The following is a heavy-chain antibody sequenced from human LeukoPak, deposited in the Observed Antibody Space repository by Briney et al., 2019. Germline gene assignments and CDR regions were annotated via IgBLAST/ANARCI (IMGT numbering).Heavy chain of an antibody. CDR2: IYTSGST. Sequence: SETLSLTCTVSGCSISSYYWSWIRQPAGKGLEWMGRIYTSGSTNYNASLKSRVTMSVDTSKNKFSLKLSSVTAADTAVYYCAREPRSGWSYYYGMDVWGQGTTVTVSS. V-gene: IGHV4-4*07. J-gene: IGHJ6*02. CDR1: GCSISSYY. CDR3: AREPRSGWSYYYGMDV. D-gene: IGHD6-19*01.